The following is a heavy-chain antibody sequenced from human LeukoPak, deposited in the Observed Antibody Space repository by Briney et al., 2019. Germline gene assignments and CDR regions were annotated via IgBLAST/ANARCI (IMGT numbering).Heavy chain of an antibody. Sequence: GGSLRLSCAASRFTFSSYVMSWVRQAPGKGLEWVSAISGGGGSTYYADSVKGRFTISRDNSKNTLYLQMDSLRAEDTAIYYCAKDLIRQQLVYFDYWGQGTLVTVPS. CDR3: AKDLIRQQLVYFDY. J-gene: IGHJ4*02. D-gene: IGHD6-6*01. CDR1: RFTFSSYV. V-gene: IGHV3-23*01. CDR2: ISGGGGST.